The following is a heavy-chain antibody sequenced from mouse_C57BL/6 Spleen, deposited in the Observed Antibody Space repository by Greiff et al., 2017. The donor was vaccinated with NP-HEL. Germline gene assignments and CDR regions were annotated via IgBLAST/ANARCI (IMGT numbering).Heavy chain of an antibody. Sequence: EVKLMESGAELVKPGASVKLSCTASGFNIKDYYMHWVKQRTEQGLEWIGRIDPEDGETKYAPKFQGKATITADTSSNTAYLQLSSLTSEDTAVYYCALYYGSSYRYFDVWGTGTTVTVSS. J-gene: IGHJ1*03. CDR2: IDPEDGET. D-gene: IGHD1-1*01. V-gene: IGHV14-2*01. CDR3: ALYYGSSYRYFDV. CDR1: GFNIKDYY.